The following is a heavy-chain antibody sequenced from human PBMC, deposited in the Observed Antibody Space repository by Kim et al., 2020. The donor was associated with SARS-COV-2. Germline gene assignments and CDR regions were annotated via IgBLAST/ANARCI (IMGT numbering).Heavy chain of an antibody. CDR1: GGSISSSSYY. D-gene: IGHD4-17*01. J-gene: IGHJ5*02. Sequence: SETLSLTCTVSGGSISSSSYYWGWIRQPPGKGLEWIGSIYYSGSTYYNPSLKSRVTISVDTSKNQFSLKLSSVTAADTAVYYCARRVGSYGDYVFDPNWFDPWGQGTLVTVSS. V-gene: IGHV4-39*01. CDR3: ARRVGSYGDYVFDPNWFDP. CDR2: IYYSGST.